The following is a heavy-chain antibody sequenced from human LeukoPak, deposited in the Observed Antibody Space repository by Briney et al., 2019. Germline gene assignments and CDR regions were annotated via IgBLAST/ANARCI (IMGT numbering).Heavy chain of an antibody. CDR2: INHSGST. CDR1: GGSFSGYY. D-gene: IGHD3-16*02. J-gene: IGHJ4*02. V-gene: IGHV4-34*01. CDR3: ARGGRPNYVWGSYRYSYYFDY. Sequence: PSETLSLTCAVYGGSFSGYYWSWIRQPPGKGLEWIGEINHSGSTNYNPSLKSRVNIAVDTSKNQFSLKLSSVTAADTAVYYCARGGRPNYVWGSYRYSYYFDYWGQGTLVTVSS.